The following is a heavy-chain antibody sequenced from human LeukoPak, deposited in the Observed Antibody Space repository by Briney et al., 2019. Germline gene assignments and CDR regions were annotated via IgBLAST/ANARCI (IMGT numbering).Heavy chain of an antibody. D-gene: IGHD3-22*01. J-gene: IGHJ4*02. CDR2: IIPIFGTA. Sequence: ASVKVSCKASGGTFSSYAISWVRQAPGQGLEWMGGIIPIFGTANHAQKFQGRVTITTDESTSTAYMELSSLRSEDTAVYYCARDYRYYYDSSGDYFDYWGQGTLVTVSS. CDR1: GGTFSSYA. V-gene: IGHV1-69*05. CDR3: ARDYRYYYDSSGDYFDY.